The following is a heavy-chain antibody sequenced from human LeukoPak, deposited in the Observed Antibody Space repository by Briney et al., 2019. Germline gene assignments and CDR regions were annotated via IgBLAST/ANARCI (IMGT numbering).Heavy chain of an antibody. CDR3: ARNDRGRPADY. J-gene: IGHJ4*02. CDR1: GGSINNSPYY. V-gene: IGHV4-39*01. D-gene: IGHD1-26*01. Sequence: NPSETLSLTCNVSGGSINNSPYYWAWSRQPPGKGLEWISSMHYSGTTYHNPSLRSRVTISVDTSKNQFSLRLISVTAADTAVYYCARNDRGRPADYWGQGTLVTVSS. CDR2: MHYSGTT.